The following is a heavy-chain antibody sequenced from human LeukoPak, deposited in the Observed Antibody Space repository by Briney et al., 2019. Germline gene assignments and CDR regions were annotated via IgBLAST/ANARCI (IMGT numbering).Heavy chain of an antibody. CDR1: GGSISSYY. CDR3: ARGGGGAYVWESYGTYDY. J-gene: IGHJ4*02. D-gene: IGHD3-16*01. Sequence: SETLSLTCSVSGGSISSYYWSWIRQPPGKGLEWIGCIYYSGSTNYDPSLKSRVTISVDTSKNQFSLKLSSVTAADTAVYYCARGGGGAYVWESYGTYDYWGQGTLVTVSS. V-gene: IGHV4-59*12. CDR2: IYYSGST.